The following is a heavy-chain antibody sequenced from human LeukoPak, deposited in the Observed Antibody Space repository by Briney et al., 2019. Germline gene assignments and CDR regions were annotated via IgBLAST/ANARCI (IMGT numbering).Heavy chain of an antibody. D-gene: IGHD3-9*01. CDR1: GGSFSGYY. V-gene: IGHV4-34*01. CDR2: INHSGST. J-gene: IGHJ4*02. CDR3: ASVPWYYDILTGYYFDY. Sequence: SETLSLTCAVYGGSFSGYYWSWIRQPPGKGLEWIGEINHSGSTNYNPSLKSRVTISVDTSKNQFSLKLSSVTAADTAVYYCASVPWYYDILTGYYFDYWGQGTLVTASS.